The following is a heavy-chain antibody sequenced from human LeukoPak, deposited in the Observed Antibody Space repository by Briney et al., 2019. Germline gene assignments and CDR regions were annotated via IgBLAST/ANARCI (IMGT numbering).Heavy chain of an antibody. CDR1: GFTFSSYG. CDR3: AKDQGMVWGGINHGMDV. J-gene: IGHJ6*04. D-gene: IGHD3-10*01. V-gene: IGHV3-30*18. CDR2: ISYDGSNK. Sequence: GRSLRLSCAASGFTFSSYGMHWVRQAPGKGLEWVAVISYDGSNKYYADSVKGRFTISRDNSKNTLYLKMNSLRAEDTAVYYCAKDQGMVWGGINHGMDVWGKGTTVTVSS.